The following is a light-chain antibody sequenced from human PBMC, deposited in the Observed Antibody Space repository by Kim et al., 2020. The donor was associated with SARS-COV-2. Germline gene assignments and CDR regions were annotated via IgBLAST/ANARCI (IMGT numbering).Light chain of an antibody. V-gene: IGLV2-14*04. CDR1: SSDVGVYIH. J-gene: IGLJ3*02. Sequence: GHSITVSCTGTSSDVGVYIHVSWYQQHPGKAPKLIIYDVNKRPSGASDRFSGSKSANTASLTISGLQAEDEAEYYCSSFTTIGTWVFGGGTQLTVL. CDR2: DVN. CDR3: SSFTTIGTWV.